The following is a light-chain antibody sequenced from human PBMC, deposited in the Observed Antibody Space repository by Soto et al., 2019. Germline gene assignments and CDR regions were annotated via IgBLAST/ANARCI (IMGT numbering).Light chain of an antibody. CDR3: MQGTHWPPYT. V-gene: IGKV2-30*01. CDR1: QSLVYSDGNAY. CDR2: KVS. Sequence: DVVMTQSPLSLPVTLGQPASISCRSSQSLVYSDGNAYLNWFHQRPGQSPRRLIYKVSYRDSGVPGRFSGSGSVTDFTLKISRVEAEDVGVYYCMQGTHWPPYTFGQGTKLEIK. J-gene: IGKJ2*01.